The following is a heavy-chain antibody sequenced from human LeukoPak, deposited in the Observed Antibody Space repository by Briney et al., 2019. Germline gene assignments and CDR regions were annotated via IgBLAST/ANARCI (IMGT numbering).Heavy chain of an antibody. J-gene: IGHJ5*02. CDR1: GFTFSSYS. D-gene: IGHD3-22*01. CDR3: ARLRYDSSAQRWFDP. Sequence: GGSLRLSCAASGFTFSSYSMNWVRQAPGNGLEWVSSISSSSSYIYYADSVKGRFTISRDNAKNSLYLQMNSLRAEDTAVYYCARLRYDSSAQRWFDPWGQGTLVTVSS. CDR2: ISSSSSYI. V-gene: IGHV3-21*01.